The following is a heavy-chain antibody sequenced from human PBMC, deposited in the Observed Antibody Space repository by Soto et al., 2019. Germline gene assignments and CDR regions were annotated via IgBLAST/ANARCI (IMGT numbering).Heavy chain of an antibody. CDR3: ARVRRGEELLFDY. J-gene: IGHJ4*02. V-gene: IGHV3-30-3*01. CDR2: ISYDGSNK. D-gene: IGHD3-10*01. Sequence: QVQLVESGGGVVQPGRSLRLSCAASGFTFSSYAMHWVRQAPGKGLEWVAVISYDGSNKYYADSVKGRFTISRDNSKNTLYLQMNSLRAEDTAVYYCARVRRGEELLFDYWGQGTLVTVSS. CDR1: GFTFSSYA.